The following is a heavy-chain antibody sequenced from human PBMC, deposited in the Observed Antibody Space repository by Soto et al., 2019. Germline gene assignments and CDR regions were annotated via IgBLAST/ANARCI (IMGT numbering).Heavy chain of an antibody. D-gene: IGHD4-17*01. Sequence: QVQLVESGGGVVQPGRSLRLSCAASGFTFSTYGVHWVRQAPGKGLEWVAVISSDGSEKYYAGSVKGRVSISRDNSKITLYLQMDSLRAEDTAVYYCAKGAVTTSLYYFDYWGQGTLVTVSS. V-gene: IGHV3-30*18. CDR1: GFTFSTYG. J-gene: IGHJ4*02. CDR2: ISSDGSEK. CDR3: AKGAVTTSLYYFDY.